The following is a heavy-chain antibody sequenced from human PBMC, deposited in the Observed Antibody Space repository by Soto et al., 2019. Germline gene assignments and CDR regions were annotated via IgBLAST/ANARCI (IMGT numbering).Heavy chain of an antibody. CDR2: MNPNSGNT. V-gene: IGHV1-8*01. CDR1: GYTFTSYD. CDR3: ARGPSDEDYYYYGMDV. Sequence: ASVKVSCKASGYTFTSYDINWARQATGQGLEWMGWMNPNSGNTGYAQKFQGRVTMTRNTSISTAYMELSSLRSEDTAVYYCARGPSDEDYYYYGMDVWGQGTTVTVSS. J-gene: IGHJ6*02.